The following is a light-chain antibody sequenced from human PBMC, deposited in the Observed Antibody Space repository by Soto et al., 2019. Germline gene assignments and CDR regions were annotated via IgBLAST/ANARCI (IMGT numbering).Light chain of an antibody. CDR1: QSVSSSY. CDR2: GAS. J-gene: IGKJ3*01. V-gene: IGKV3-20*01. CDR3: QQYGRA. Sequence: EIGLSQSPGTLSLSTGERATLSCRASQSVSSSYLAWYQQKPGQAPRLLIYGASSRATGIPDRFSGSGSGTDFTLTISRLEPEDFAVYYCQQYGRAFGPGTKVDNK.